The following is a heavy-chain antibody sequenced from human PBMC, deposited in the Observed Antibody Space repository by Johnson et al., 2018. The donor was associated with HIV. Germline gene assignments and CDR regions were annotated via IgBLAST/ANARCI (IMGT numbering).Heavy chain of an antibody. CDR3: AKDWGERYFDWTYDAFDI. Sequence: MQLVESGGGVVQPGRSLRLSCAASGFTFSSYAMHWVRQAPGKGLEWVAVISYDGSNKYYADSVKGRFTISRDNSKNTLYLQMNSLRAEDTAVYYCAKDWGERYFDWTYDAFDIWGQGTMVTVSS. D-gene: IGHD3-9*01. J-gene: IGHJ3*02. CDR2: ISYDGSNK. CDR1: GFTFSSYA. V-gene: IGHV3-30*04.